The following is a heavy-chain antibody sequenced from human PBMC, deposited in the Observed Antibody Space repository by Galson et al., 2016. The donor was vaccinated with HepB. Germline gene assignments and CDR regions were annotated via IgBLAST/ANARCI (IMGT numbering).Heavy chain of an antibody. D-gene: IGHD6-13*01. V-gene: IGHV3-7*01. CDR3: AKDNSSWNNWFDP. Sequence: SLRLSCAAFGFSFRTFWMSWIRQVPGKGLEWVANIKQDGSEKYYVDSVKGRFTVSRDNVKNSLYLQMNSLRGEDTAAYYCAKDNSSWNNWFDPWGQGTVVTVSS. J-gene: IGHJ5*02. CDR1: GFSFRTFW. CDR2: IKQDGSEK.